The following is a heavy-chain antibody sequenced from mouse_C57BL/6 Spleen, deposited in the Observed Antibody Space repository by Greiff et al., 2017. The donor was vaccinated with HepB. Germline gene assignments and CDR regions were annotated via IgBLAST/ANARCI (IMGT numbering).Heavy chain of an antibody. D-gene: IGHD2-2*01. Sequence: EVKLVESGGDLVKPGGSLKLSCAASGFTFSSYGMSWVRQTPDKRLEWVATISSGGSYTYYPDSVKGRFTISRDNAKNTLYLQMSSLKSEDTAMYYCARVVTTTDYYAMDYWGQGTSVTVSS. CDR3: ARVVTTTDYYAMDY. V-gene: IGHV5-6*01. CDR2: ISSGGSYT. J-gene: IGHJ4*01. CDR1: GFTFSSYG.